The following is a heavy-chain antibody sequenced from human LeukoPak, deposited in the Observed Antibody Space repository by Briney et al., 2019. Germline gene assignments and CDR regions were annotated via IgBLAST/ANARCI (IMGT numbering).Heavy chain of an antibody. V-gene: IGHV1-18*01. CDR2: ISAYNGNT. CDR3: ARLIADIVVVVAATRGSYFDP. Sequence: ASVKLSCKASGYTLTSYDINWVRQAPGQGLEWMGWISAYNGNTNYAQKLQGRVTMTTDTSTSTAYMELRSLRSDDTAVYYCARLIADIVVVVAATRGSYFDPWGQGTLVTVSS. D-gene: IGHD2-15*01. J-gene: IGHJ5*02. CDR1: GYTLTSYD.